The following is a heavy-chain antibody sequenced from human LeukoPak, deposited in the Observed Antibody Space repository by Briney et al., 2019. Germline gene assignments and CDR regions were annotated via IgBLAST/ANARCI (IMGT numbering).Heavy chain of an antibody. Sequence: PGGSLRLSCAASGFAFSNFAMSWVRQAPGKGLEWVSGTRGSGDSSYYADSEKGRFTISRDNSKNALYLQMNSLRADDTALYYCAKMEGQRLYDYCMDVWGKGTTVTVSS. V-gene: IGHV3-23*01. J-gene: IGHJ6*03. CDR2: TRGSGDSS. CDR1: GFAFSNFA. D-gene: IGHD3-3*01. CDR3: AKMEGQRLYDYCMDV.